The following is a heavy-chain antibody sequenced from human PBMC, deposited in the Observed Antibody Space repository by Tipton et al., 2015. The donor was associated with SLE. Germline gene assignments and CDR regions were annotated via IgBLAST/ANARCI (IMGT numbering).Heavy chain of an antibody. CDR2: VRSNTYGGTT. D-gene: IGHD6-13*01. V-gene: IGHV3-49*04. J-gene: IGHJ6*02. Sequence: SLRLSCTTSGFRFGDYAMSWVRQAPGKGLEGVGFVRSNTYGGTTEYAASVEGRFTISRDDSQGIASLQMNSLKTEDTAVYYCTRGDVGSLPSYGMDVWGQGTTVTVSS. CDR3: TRGDVGSLPSYGMDV. CDR1: GFRFGDYA.